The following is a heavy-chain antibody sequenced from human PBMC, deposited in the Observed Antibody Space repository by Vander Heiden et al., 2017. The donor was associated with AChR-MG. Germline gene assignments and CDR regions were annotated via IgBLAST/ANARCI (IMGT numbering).Heavy chain of an antibody. D-gene: IGHD1-26*01. CDR3: TRADTVVGAAYYFDF. Sequence: EVPLVGSGGGLEQPGRSLRLSCRASGFNFEDYGMYWVRPSPGKGLEWVSSIRKKAFGCTREYAASVKDIFIISRDNSESIAYLQMNSLKTEDTAVYYCTRADTVVGAAYYFDFWDQGTLVTVSS. CDR2: IRKKAFGCTR. CDR1: GFNFEDYG. J-gene: IGHJ4*02. V-gene: IGHV3-49*04.